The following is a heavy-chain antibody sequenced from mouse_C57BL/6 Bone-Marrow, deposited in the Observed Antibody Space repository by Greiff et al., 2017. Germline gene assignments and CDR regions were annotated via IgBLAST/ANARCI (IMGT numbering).Heavy chain of an antibody. Sequence: VKLVESGPGLVAPSQSLSITCTVSGFSLTSYGVDWVRQSPGKGLEWLGVIWGVGSTNYNSALKSRLSISKDNSKSQVFLKMNSLQTDDTAMYYCASGRRDGYAMDYWGQGTSVTVSS. V-gene: IGHV2-6*01. CDR1: GFSLTSYG. CDR2: IWGVGST. D-gene: IGHD2-12*01. J-gene: IGHJ4*01. CDR3: ASGRRDGYAMDY.